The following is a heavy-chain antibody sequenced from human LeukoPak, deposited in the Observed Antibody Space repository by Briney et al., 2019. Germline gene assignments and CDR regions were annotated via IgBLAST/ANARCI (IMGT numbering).Heavy chain of an antibody. D-gene: IGHD3-22*01. CDR1: GFTFNNYS. Sequence: QPGGSLRLSCAASGFTFNNYSMNWVRQAPGKGLEWVAVISYDGSNKYYAESVKGRFTISRDNSKNTLYLQMNSLRAEDTAVYYCAKDYYDSSGYYNDAFDMWGQGTMVTVSS. V-gene: IGHV3-30*18. CDR3: AKDYYDSSGYYNDAFDM. CDR2: ISYDGSNK. J-gene: IGHJ3*02.